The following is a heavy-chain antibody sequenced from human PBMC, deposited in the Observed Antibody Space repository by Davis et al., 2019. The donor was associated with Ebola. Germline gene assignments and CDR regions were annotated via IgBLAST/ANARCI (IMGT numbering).Heavy chain of an antibody. D-gene: IGHD5-18*01. J-gene: IGHJ6*02. Sequence: HSQTLSLTCDTSGVTVSSIDGAWNWIRQSPSRGLEWLGRTYYKSKWYNDSAVSVKSRLTINPDTSKNQFSLQLNSVTPEDTALYYCARGWLRGGMDVWGEGTTVTV. CDR1: GVTVSSIDGA. CDR3: ARGWLRGGMDV. V-gene: IGHV6-1*01. CDR2: TYYKSKWYN.